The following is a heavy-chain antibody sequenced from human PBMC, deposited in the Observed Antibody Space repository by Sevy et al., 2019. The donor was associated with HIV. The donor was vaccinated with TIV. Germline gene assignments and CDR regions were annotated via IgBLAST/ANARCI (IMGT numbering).Heavy chain of an antibody. CDR2: FDPEDGET. Sequence: ASAKVSCKVSGYTLSKLPMHWVRQAPGKGLEWMGGFDPEDGETIYAQKFQGRVIMTEDTSSDTAYMELSSLRSEDTAVYYCATLDFWSDYPFYGVDVWGQGTTVTVSS. CDR3: ATLDFWSDYPFYGVDV. D-gene: IGHD3-3*01. J-gene: IGHJ6*02. V-gene: IGHV1-24*01. CDR1: GYTLSKLP.